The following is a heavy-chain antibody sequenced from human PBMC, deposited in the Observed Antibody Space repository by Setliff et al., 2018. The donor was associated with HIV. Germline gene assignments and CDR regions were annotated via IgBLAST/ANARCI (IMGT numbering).Heavy chain of an antibody. D-gene: IGHD6-19*01. J-gene: IGHJ4*02. V-gene: IGHV1-46*01. CDR2: IHPSTGNT. CDR1: GYTFTSYY. Sequence: ASVKVSCKASGYTFTSYYMHWVRQAPGQGLEWMGLIHPSTGNTYYTQKFQGRVTWTRDTSTSTVYMELSSLRSEDTAVYYCAGDSSTGWFSADYWGQGTQVTVSS. CDR3: AGDSSTGWFSADY.